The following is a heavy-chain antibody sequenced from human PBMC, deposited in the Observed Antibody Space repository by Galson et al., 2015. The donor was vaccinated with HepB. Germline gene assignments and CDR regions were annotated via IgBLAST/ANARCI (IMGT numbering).Heavy chain of an antibody. J-gene: IGHJ3*02. V-gene: IGHV1-69*13. CDR2: IILIFGTA. D-gene: IGHD5-24*01. CDR1: GGTFSSYA. CDR3: ARMAEMATITDI. Sequence: SVKVSCKASGGTFSSYAISWVRQAPGQGLEWMGGIILIFGTANYAQKFQGRVTITADESTSTAYMELSSLRSEDTAVYYCARMAEMATITDIWGQETMVTVSS.